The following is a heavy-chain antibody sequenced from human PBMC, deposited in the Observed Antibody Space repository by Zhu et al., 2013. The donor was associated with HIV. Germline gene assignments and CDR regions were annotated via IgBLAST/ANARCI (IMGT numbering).Heavy chain of an antibody. Sequence: QVQLVQSGPEMKNPGASVKVPCKASGYTFTDYHIHWVRQAPGQGLEWMGWINPNSGGTNYAQKFQSRVTMTRYTSINTAYMELSRLRSDDTAVYYCARGVNGLQYRRGWFDPWGQGTLVTVSS. CDR1: GYTFTDYH. D-gene: IGHD4-4*01. V-gene: IGHV1-2*02. CDR2: INPNSGGT. J-gene: IGHJ5*02. CDR3: ARGVNGLQYRRGWFDP.